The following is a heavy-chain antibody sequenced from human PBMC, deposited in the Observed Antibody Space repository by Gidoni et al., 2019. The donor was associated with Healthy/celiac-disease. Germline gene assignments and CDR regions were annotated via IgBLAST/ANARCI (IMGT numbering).Heavy chain of an antibody. Sequence: EVQLVESGGGLVKPGGSLRLSCAASGFTFSNAWMSWVRQAPGKGLEWVGRIKSKTDGGTTDYAAPVKGRFTISRDDSKNTLYLQMNSLKTEDTAVYYCQGSVGTMIVVVTPFEGYGMDVWGQGTTVTVSS. CDR1: GFTFSNAW. D-gene: IGHD3-22*01. V-gene: IGHV3-15*01. J-gene: IGHJ6*02. CDR2: IKSKTDGGTT. CDR3: QGSVGTMIVVVTPFEGYGMDV.